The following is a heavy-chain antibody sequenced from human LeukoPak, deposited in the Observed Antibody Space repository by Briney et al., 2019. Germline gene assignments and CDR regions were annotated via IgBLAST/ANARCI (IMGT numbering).Heavy chain of an antibody. CDR2: ITPSGGT. Sequence: ASVKVSCKASGYTFTSYAMHWVRQAPGQGLEWMGWITPSGGTNYPQKFQGRVAITRDTTITTAYMDLSRLTSDDTAVYYCARDRYGDGFAHFDYWGQGALVTVSS. V-gene: IGHV1-2*02. CDR3: ARDRYGDGFAHFDY. J-gene: IGHJ4*02. CDR1: GYTFTSYA. D-gene: IGHD5-24*01.